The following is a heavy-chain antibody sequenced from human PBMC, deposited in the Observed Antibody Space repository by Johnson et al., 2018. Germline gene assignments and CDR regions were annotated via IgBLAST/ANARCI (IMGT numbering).Heavy chain of an antibody. CDR3: NLHGGHSPY. CDR1: GFSLDCLG. V-gene: IGHV3-23*01. J-gene: IGHJ4*02. CDR2: SYGCDDRT. D-gene: IGHD3-16*01. Sequence: VQLQESGGGLVQPGGSLRLSCAVSGFSLDCLGVSWVRQGPGKGLEWVSASYGCDDRTSNADSVKGRFTISRDKSKNTVYLPMSSLRTEDTAIYYVNLHGGHSPYWGQGTLVTVSS.